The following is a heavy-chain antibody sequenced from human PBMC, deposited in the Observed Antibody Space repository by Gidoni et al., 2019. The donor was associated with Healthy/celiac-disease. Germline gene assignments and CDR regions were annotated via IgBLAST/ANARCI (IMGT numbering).Heavy chain of an antibody. Sequence: EVQLLESGGGLVQPGGSLRLSCAASGFTFRRYAMSWVRQAPGKGLEWVSAISGSGGSTYYADSVKGRFTISRDNSKNTLYLQMNSLRAEDTAVYYCAKSSAITMIVVVHFDYWGQGTLVTVSS. CDR1: GFTFRRYA. CDR3: AKSSAITMIVVVHFDY. D-gene: IGHD3-22*01. J-gene: IGHJ4*02. V-gene: IGHV3-23*01. CDR2: ISGSGGST.